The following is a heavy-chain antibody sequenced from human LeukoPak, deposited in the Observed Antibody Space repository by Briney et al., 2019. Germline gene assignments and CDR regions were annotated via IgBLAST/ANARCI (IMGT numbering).Heavy chain of an antibody. CDR3: ATASGIAVASKWGFFDY. CDR1: GYSVMELS. Sequence: WASVKVSCKVSGYSVMELSMHWVRQAPGKGLEWMGGFDPEDGETIYAQKFQGRVTMTEDTSTDTAYMELSSLRSEDTAVYYCATASGIAVASKWGFFDYWGQGTLVTVSS. D-gene: IGHD6-19*01. J-gene: IGHJ4*02. V-gene: IGHV1-24*01. CDR2: FDPEDGET.